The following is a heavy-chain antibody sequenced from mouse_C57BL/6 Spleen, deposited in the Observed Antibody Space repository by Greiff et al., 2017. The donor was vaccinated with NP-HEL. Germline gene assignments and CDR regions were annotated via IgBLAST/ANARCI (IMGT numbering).Heavy chain of an antibody. D-gene: IGHD1-1*01. Sequence: QVQLQQPGAELVKPGASVKLSCKASGYTFTSYWMHWVKQRPGQGLEWIGMIHPNSGSTNYNEKFKSKATLTVDKSSSTAYMQLSSLTSEDSAVYYCASNYGSSEDYAMDYWGQGTSVTVSS. J-gene: IGHJ4*01. CDR2: IHPNSGST. CDR3: ASNYGSSEDYAMDY. CDR1: GYTFTSYW. V-gene: IGHV1-64*01.